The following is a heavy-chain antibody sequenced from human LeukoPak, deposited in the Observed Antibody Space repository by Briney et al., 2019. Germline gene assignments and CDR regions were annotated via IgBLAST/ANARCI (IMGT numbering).Heavy chain of an antibody. CDR1: GFTFGYYA. CDR3: TRERAYYDSSGYYYVRYFQH. Sequence: GGPLRLSCTASGFTFGYYAMSWVRQAPGQGVEGVGFIRSKAYGGTTEYPASVKGRFTISRDDSKSIAYLQMNSLKTEDTAVYYCTRERAYYDSSGYYYVRYFQHWGQGTLVTVSS. CDR2: IRSKAYGGTT. D-gene: IGHD3-22*01. V-gene: IGHV3-49*02. J-gene: IGHJ1*01.